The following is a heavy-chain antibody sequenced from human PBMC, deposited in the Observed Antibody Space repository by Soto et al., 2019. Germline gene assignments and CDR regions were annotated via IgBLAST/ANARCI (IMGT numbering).Heavy chain of an antibody. D-gene: IGHD2-15*01. CDR2: ISVYNGNT. Sequence: QVQLVQSGAEVKKPGASVKVSCKASGYTFTSYGINWVRQAPGQGLEWMGWISVYNGNTNYVQKIQGRVTMTTDTSTSTAYMELRSLRSDDTAVYYCARDRGSNCPWGCPDYWGQGTLVTVSS. CDR3: ARDRGSNCPWGCPDY. V-gene: IGHV1-18*01. J-gene: IGHJ4*02. CDR1: GYTFTSYG.